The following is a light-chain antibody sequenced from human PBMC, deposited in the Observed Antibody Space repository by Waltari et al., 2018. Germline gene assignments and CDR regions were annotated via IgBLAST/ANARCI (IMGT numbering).Light chain of an antibody. CDR3: LKYNSAPRT. J-gene: IGKJ1*01. V-gene: IGKV1-27*01. Sequence: DIPKATSPSSLTSSVGDRVDITCRASQGISNYLAWYQQKPGKVPNLLIYGASTLQSGVPSRFSGSGSGTDYTLTISSLQPEDVATYYCLKYNSAPRTFGQGTKVEIK. CDR2: GAS. CDR1: QGISNY.